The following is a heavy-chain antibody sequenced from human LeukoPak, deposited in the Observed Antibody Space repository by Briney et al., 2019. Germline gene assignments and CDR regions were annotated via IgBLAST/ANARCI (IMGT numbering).Heavy chain of an antibody. J-gene: IGHJ2*01. V-gene: IGHV3-23*01. D-gene: IGHD1-1*01. CDR1: GFTFSNYA. CDR3: AEGATGNYWYFDL. Sequence: GGSLRLSCAASGFTFSNYAMSWVRQAPGKGLEWVSAISGSGAGTYSADSVKGRFTISRDNSKNTLYLQMNSLRAEDTAIYYCAEGATGNYWYFDLWGRGTLVTVSS. CDR2: ISGSGAGT.